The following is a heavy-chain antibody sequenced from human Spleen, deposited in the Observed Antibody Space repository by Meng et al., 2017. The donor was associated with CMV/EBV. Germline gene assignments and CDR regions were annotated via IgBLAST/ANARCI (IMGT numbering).Heavy chain of an antibody. CDR1: GFSVSSSY. CDR3: ARGDYSGGDCFDS. CDR2: IYSGGST. D-gene: IGHD2-21*01. Sequence: CAASGFSVSSSYMTWVRQAPGKGLEWVSIIYSGGSTYYADSVKGRFTISRDNSKNTVYLQMDSLRAEDTAMYYCARGDYSGGDCFDSWGQGTLVTVSS. V-gene: IGHV3-53*01. J-gene: IGHJ4*02.